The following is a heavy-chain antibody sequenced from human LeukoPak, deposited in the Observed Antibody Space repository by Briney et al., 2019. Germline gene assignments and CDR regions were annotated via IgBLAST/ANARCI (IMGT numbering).Heavy chain of an antibody. CDR2: IKQDGSEK. V-gene: IGHV3-7*01. J-gene: IGHJ3*02. D-gene: IGHD1-26*01. CDR3: ARDDKWELLAAFDI. Sequence: GGSLRLSCAASGFTFSSYWMSWVRQAPGKGLEWVANIKQDGSEKYYVDSVKGRFTISRDNAKNSLYLQMNSLRAEDTAVYYCARDDKWELLAAFDIWGQGTMVTVSS. CDR1: GFTFSSYW.